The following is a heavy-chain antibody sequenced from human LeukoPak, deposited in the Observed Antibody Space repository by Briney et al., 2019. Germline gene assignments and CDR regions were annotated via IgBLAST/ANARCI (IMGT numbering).Heavy chain of an antibody. CDR3: ARGPSLVYGGAFDI. Sequence: SVKVSCKASGGTFSSYAISWVRQAPGQGLEWMGGIIPIFGTANYAQKFQGRVTITADKSTSTAYMELSSLRSEDTAVYYCARGPSLVYGGAFDIWGQGTMVTVSS. D-gene: IGHD2-8*01. CDR1: GGTFSSYA. V-gene: IGHV1-69*06. CDR2: IIPIFGTA. J-gene: IGHJ3*02.